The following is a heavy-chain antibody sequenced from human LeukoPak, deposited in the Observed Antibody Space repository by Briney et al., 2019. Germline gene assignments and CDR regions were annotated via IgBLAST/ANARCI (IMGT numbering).Heavy chain of an antibody. D-gene: IGHD3-9*01. CDR2: IYYSGST. V-gene: IGHV4-39*01. CDR1: GGSISSSSYY. Sequence: SETLSLTCTVSGGSISSSSYYWGWIRQPPGKGLEWIGSIYYSGSTYYNPSLKSRVTISVDTSKNQFSLKLSSVTAADTAVYYCARQGANYDILTGYSARDAFDIWGPGTMVTVSS. J-gene: IGHJ3*02. CDR3: ARQGANYDILTGYSARDAFDI.